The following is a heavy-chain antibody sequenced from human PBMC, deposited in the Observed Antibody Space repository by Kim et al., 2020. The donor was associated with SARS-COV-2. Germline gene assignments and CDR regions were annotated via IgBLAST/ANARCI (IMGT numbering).Heavy chain of an antibody. CDR2: ILPIFGAP. J-gene: IGHJ6*02. Sequence: SVKVSCKASGGTFSSYAISWVRQDPGQGLEWMGGILPIFGAPNYAQNFQGRVTITADESTSTAYMELSSLRSEDTAVYYCARDRHYDILTGRYYYYGMDVWGQGTTVTVSS. CDR1: GGTFSSYA. V-gene: IGHV1-69*13. D-gene: IGHD3-9*01. CDR3: ARDRHYDILTGRYYYYGMDV.